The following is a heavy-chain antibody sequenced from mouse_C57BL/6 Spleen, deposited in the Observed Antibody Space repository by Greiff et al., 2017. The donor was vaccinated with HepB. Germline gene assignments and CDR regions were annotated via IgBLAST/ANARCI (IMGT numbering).Heavy chain of an antibody. CDR2: ISYDGSN. D-gene: IGHD1-1*01. Sequence: EVKLVESGPGLVKPSQSLSLTCSVTGYSITSGYYWNWIRQFPGNKLEWMGYISYDGSNNYNPSLKNRISITRDTSKNQFFLKLNSVTTEDTATYYCASLTTLYYYAMDYWGQGTSVTVSS. J-gene: IGHJ4*01. V-gene: IGHV3-6*01. CDR1: GYSITSGYY. CDR3: ASLTTLYYYAMDY.